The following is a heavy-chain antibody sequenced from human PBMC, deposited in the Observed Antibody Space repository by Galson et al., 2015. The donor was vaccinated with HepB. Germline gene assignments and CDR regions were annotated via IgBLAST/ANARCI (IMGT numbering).Heavy chain of an antibody. V-gene: IGHV3-21*01. CDR2: ISHTSTYI. J-gene: IGHJ6*02. CDR3: ARDRSDSSGFQWGYYYFDMDV. Sequence: SLRLSCAASGFTFNIYNMNWVRQAPGKGLEWVSSISHTSTYIYYAASVKGRFTISRDNSKNSLYLQMNSRRAEDTAVYYCARDRSDSSGFQWGYYYFDMDVWGQGTTVTVSS. CDR1: GFTFNIYN. D-gene: IGHD3-22*01.